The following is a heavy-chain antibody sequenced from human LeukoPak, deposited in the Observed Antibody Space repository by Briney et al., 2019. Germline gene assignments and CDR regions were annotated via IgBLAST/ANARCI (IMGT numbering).Heavy chain of an antibody. J-gene: IGHJ4*02. CDR1: GYTFTRYF. D-gene: IGHD4-23*01. Sequence: GASVKVSCKASGYTFTRYFIHWVRQAPGQGLEWMGIINPSSSGTTFAQKFQGRVTMTRDTSTSTVYMELSSLRSDDTAVYYCARDFYGGNSNGPDHWGQGTLVTVSS. V-gene: IGHV1-46*01. CDR3: ARDFYGGNSNGPDH. CDR2: INPSSSGT.